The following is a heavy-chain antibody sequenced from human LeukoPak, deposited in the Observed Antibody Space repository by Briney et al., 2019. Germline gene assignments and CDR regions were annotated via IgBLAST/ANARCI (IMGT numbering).Heavy chain of an antibody. CDR2: INTDGSIT. CDR3: ARVPPSVGEATSEYFQD. V-gene: IGHV3-74*01. D-gene: IGHD1-26*01. Sequence: PGGSLRLSCAAPGFTFSTYWTHWVPQAPGKGLLWVSRINTDGSITNYTDSVKGRFTISRDNAKNTLYFKMNSLRSEDTAVYYCARVPPSVGEATSEYFQDWGQGTLVTVSS. CDR1: GFTFSTYW. J-gene: IGHJ1*01.